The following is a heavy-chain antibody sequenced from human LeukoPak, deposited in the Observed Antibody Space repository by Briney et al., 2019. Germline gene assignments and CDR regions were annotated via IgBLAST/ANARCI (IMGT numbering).Heavy chain of an antibody. CDR2: IKSKTFGGTT. V-gene: IGHV3-15*01. Sequence: GGSLRLSCAASGFTVSNNYMSWVRQAPGKGLEWVGRIKSKTFGGTTDYAAPVKGRFTISRDDSKNTLYLHMNTLKTEDTAIYYCTTLGAFDYWGQGTLVTVSS. CDR1: GFTVSNNY. D-gene: IGHD3-16*01. CDR3: TTLGAFDY. J-gene: IGHJ4*02.